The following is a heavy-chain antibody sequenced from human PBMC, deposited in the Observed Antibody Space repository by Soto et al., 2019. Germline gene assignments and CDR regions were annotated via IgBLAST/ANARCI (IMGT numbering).Heavy chain of an antibody. Sequence: PSETLSLTCTVSGDSISSNSYYWGWIRQPPGKGLEWIGSIHYSGNTYYNLSLKSRVTISVDTSKNQFSLRLSSVTAADAAAYYCARQSSGWYEARFDPWGQGAPVTVSS. CDR1: GDSISSNSYY. V-gene: IGHV4-39*01. J-gene: IGHJ5*02. CDR2: IHYSGNT. CDR3: ARQSSGWYEARFDP. D-gene: IGHD6-19*01.